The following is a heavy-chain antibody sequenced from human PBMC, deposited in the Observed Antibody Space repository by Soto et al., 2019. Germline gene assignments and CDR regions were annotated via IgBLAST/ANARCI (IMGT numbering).Heavy chain of an antibody. D-gene: IGHD4-17*01. V-gene: IGHV3-48*02. J-gene: IGHJ5*02. CDR3: ARESVYDDSFNP. CDR1: GFTFSRYN. CDR2: ISTRSTTI. Sequence: EVEVVESGGDLVQPGGSLRLSCAASGFTFSRYNMNWVRQAPGKGLEWIAYISTRSTTIYYADSVKGRFTVSRDNAKNSLYVQMHSLSDEAPAIYYCARESVYDDSFNPWGQGSLVTVYS.